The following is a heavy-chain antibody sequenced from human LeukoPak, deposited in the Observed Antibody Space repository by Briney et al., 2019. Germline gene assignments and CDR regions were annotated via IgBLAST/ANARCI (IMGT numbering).Heavy chain of an antibody. Sequence: GGSLRLSCVASGFAFDDYAMHWVRQAPGKGLEWVSAISWGSGKIGYAGSVKGRFTISRDNAKNSLYLQMNNLRPEDTALYYCAKDISSSGRAYYGMNVWGQGTTVTVSS. D-gene: IGHD6-25*01. CDR2: ISWGSGKI. CDR1: GFAFDDYA. V-gene: IGHV3-9*01. J-gene: IGHJ6*02. CDR3: AKDISSSGRAYYGMNV.